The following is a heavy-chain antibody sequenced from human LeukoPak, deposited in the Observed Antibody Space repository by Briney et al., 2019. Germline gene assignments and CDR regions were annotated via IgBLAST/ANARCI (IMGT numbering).Heavy chain of an antibody. V-gene: IGHV3-30*02. Sequence: GGSLRLSCAASGFTFSTYGMHWVRQAPGKGLEWVGFIRYDGTNKYYADSVKGRFTISRDNSKNTLYLQMNGLRVEDTAVYYCAKPPDSGYSYGGPLDYWGQGTLVTVSS. D-gene: IGHD5-18*01. CDR3: AKPPDSGYSYGGPLDY. J-gene: IGHJ4*02. CDR2: IRYDGTNK. CDR1: GFTFSTYG.